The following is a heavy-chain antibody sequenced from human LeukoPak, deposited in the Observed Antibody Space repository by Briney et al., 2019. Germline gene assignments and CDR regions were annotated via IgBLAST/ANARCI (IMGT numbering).Heavy chain of an antibody. CDR2: IWYDGSNK. Sequence: PWGSLRLSCAASGFTFSDYGMHWVRQAPGKGLEWVAVIWYDGSNKYYADSVKGRFTISRDNSKNTLYLQMNSLRAEDTAVYYCARDHSPHCSSTSCYSSGHDYWGQGTLVTVSS. CDR3: ARDHSPHCSSTSCYSSGHDY. D-gene: IGHD2-2*01. V-gene: IGHV3-33*01. CDR1: GFTFSDYG. J-gene: IGHJ4*02.